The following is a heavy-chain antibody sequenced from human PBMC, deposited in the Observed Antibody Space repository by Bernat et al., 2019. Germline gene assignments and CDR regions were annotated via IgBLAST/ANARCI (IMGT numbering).Heavy chain of an antibody. D-gene: IGHD3-10*01. V-gene: IGHV6-1*01. CDR1: GDSVSSNSAA. J-gene: IGHJ4*02. CDR3: ARGVYYFDY. CDR2: TYYRSKWSN. Sequence: QVQLQQSGPGLVKPSQTLSPTCAISGDSVSSNSAAWNWIRQSPSRGLEWLGRTYYRSKWSNDYAVSVRSRITINSDTSENQFSVQLNSVTPEDTAVYYCARGVYYFDYWGQGTLVTVSS.